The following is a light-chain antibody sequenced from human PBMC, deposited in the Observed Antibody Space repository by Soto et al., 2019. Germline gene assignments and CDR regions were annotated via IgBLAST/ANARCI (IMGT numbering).Light chain of an antibody. CDR3: AAWADSLNGNPNYA. J-gene: IGLJ1*01. CDR1: SSNIGSNT. Sequence: QSVLTQPPSASGTPGQRVTISCSGSSSNIGSNTVNWYQQLPGTAPKLLIYSNNQRPSGVPDRFSGSKSGTSASLAISGLQSEDEADYFCAAWADSLNGNPNYAFGTGTNVTVL. CDR2: SNN. V-gene: IGLV1-44*01.